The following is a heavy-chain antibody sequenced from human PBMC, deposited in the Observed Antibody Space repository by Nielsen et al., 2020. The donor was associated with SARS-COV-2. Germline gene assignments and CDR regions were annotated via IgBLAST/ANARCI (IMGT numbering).Heavy chain of an antibody. CDR2: ISWNSGSI. CDR3: AKADTMVRGVSDY. Sequence: GGSLRLSCAASGFTFDDYAMHWVRQAPGKGLEWVSGISWNSGSIGYADSVKGRFTISRDNAKNPLYLQMNSLRAEDTALYYCAKADTMVRGVSDYWGQGTLVTVSS. J-gene: IGHJ4*02. D-gene: IGHD3-10*01. CDR1: GFTFDDYA. V-gene: IGHV3-9*01.